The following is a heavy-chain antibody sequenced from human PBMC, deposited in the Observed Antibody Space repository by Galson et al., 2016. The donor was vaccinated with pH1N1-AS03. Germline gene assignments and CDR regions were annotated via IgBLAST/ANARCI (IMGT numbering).Heavy chain of an antibody. J-gene: IGHJ4*02. V-gene: IGHV4-34*01. D-gene: IGHD2/OR15-2a*01. CDR2: IHPFGTT. CDR3: VRGLDPCKNGLN. CDR1: GESFINFY. Sequence: TLSLTCSVYGESFINFYWSWIRQPPGKGLEWIGEIHPFGTTDYNPSLESRVTMSLDTSTKQFSLRLTSVTAADTAVYYCVRGLDPCKNGLNWGPGTLVTVSS.